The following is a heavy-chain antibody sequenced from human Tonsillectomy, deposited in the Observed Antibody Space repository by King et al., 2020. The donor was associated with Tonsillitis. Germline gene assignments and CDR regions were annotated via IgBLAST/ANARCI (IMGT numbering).Heavy chain of an antibody. D-gene: IGHD2-2*01. CDR3: ASDRPCSSASCYGGSWFDP. CDR2: INPSGGTT. V-gene: IGHV1-46*01. J-gene: IGHJ5*02. Sequence: VQLVESGAEVKKPGASVKVSCTASGYTFTSYYMHWVRQAPGQGLEWMGMINPSGGTTSYAQKFQGRVTMTRDTSTNTVYMELSSLRSEDTAVYYCASDRPCSSASCYGGSWFDPWGQGTLVTVCS. CDR1: GYTFTSYY.